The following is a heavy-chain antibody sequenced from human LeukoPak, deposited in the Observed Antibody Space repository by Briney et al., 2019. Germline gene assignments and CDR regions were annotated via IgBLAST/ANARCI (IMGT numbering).Heavy chain of an antibody. CDR2: IRSKAYGGTT. CDR3: TGRAIYMEV. CDR1: GFTFGDYD. V-gene: IGHV3-49*04. Sequence: PGGSLRLSCTASGFTFGDYDMSWVRQAPGKGLEWVALIRSKAYGGTTEYAASVKGRITISRDDSKSTAYLQMNSLKTEDTAVYYCTGRAIYMEVWGEGTTVTVSS. J-gene: IGHJ6*04.